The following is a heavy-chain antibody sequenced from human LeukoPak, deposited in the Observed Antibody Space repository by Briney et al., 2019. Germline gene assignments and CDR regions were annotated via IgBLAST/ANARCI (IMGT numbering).Heavy chain of an antibody. CDR2: INSGVSVA. CDR3: VRDNDDYKDDDFVYAFDI. V-gene: IGHV3-48*02. J-gene: IGHJ3*02. Sequence: GGSLRLSCAASGFSFSTYIMNWVRQAPGKGLEWVALINSGVSVAYYADSVRGRFTISRDNAKNSLYLQMNSLRDEDTAVYYCVRDNDDYKDDDFVYAFDIWGQGTMVTVSS. D-gene: IGHD4-17*01. CDR1: GFSFSTYI.